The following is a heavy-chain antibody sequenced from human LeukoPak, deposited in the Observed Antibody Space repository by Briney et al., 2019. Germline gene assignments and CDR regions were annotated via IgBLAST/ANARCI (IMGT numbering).Heavy chain of an antibody. CDR1: GGSFSGYY. D-gene: IGHD3-10*01. V-gene: IGHV4-34*01. J-gene: IGHJ4*02. CDR3: ASNLRSGSYPFDY. Sequence: SETLSLTCAVYGGSFSGYYWSWIRQPPGKGLEWIGEINHSGSTNYNPSLKSRVTTSVDTSKNQFSLKLSSVTAADTAVYYCASNLRSGSYPFDYWGQGTLVTVSS. CDR2: INHSGST.